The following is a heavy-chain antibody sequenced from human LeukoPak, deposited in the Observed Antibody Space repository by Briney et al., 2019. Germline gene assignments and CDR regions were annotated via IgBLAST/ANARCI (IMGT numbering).Heavy chain of an antibody. CDR1: GYSFTSYW. J-gene: IGHJ4*02. CDR3: VRLVVPAAKAGDY. V-gene: IGHV5-10-1*01. Sequence: GESLKISCKGSGYSFTSYWISWVRQMPGKGLEWMGRIDPSDSYTNYSPSFQGHVTISADKSISTAYLQWSSLKASDTAMYYCVRLVVPAAKAGDYWGQGTLVTVSS. CDR2: IDPSDSYT. D-gene: IGHD2-2*01.